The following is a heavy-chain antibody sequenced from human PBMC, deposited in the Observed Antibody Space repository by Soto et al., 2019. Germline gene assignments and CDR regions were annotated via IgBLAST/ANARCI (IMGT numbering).Heavy chain of an antibody. CDR1: GVTSTSYG. D-gene: IGHD1-26*01. V-gene: IGHV3-30*18. CDR2: ISYDGSNK. J-gene: IGHJ4*02. CDR3: AKVEYSGSYFDY. Sequence: QVQLVESGGGVVQPGSSLRLSCAASGVTSTSYGMHWVRQAPGKGLEWVAVISYDGSNKYYADSVKGRFTISRDNSKNTLSLLMNSLRAEDTAVYFCAKVEYSGSYFDYCGQGTLVTVSS.